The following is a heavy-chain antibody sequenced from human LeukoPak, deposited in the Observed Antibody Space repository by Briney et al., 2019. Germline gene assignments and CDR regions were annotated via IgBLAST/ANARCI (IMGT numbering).Heavy chain of an antibody. D-gene: IGHD6-19*01. J-gene: IGHJ4*02. CDR2: IKSKTDGGTT. CDR3: ATGQWLILYY. V-gene: IGHV3-15*01. Sequence: KPGGSLRLSCAASGFTFSNAWMSWVRQAPGKGLEWVGRIKSKTDGGTTDYAAPVKGRFTISKDDSKNTLYLQMNSLKTEDTAVYFCATGQWLILYYWGQGTLVTVSS. CDR1: GFTFSNAW.